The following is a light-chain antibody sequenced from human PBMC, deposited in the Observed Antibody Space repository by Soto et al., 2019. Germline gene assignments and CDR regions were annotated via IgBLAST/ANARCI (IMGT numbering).Light chain of an antibody. CDR2: DVS. V-gene: IGLV2-11*01. J-gene: IGLJ1*01. CDR3: CSYAGTYSYV. Sequence: QSVLTQPRSVSGSPGQSVTISWTGTSSDVGAYNYVSWYQQHPGKAPKFMIYDVSKRPSGVPDRFSGSKSGNTASLTISGLLAEDEADYYCCSYAGTYSYVFGTGTRSPS. CDR1: SSDVGAYNY.